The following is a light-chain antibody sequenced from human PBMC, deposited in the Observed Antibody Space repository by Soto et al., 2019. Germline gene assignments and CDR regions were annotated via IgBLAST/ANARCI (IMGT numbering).Light chain of an antibody. V-gene: IGLV1-47*02. Sequence: QSVLTQPPSASGTPGQRVTISCSGGTSNIGNNFVSWYQQLPGAAPKLLIYSDNQRPSGVTDRVSASKSGTSASLAISGLRSEDGDDYYCATWDASLSGRVFGGGTKLTVL. CDR2: SDN. CDR3: ATWDASLSGRV. CDR1: TSNIGNNF. J-gene: IGLJ3*02.